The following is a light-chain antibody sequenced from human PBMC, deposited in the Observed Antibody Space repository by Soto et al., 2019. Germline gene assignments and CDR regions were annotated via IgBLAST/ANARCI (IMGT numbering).Light chain of an antibody. CDR2: DVS. CDR1: SSDVGGYNY. Sequence: QSALTRPASVSGSPGQSITISCTGSSSDVGGYNYVSWYQQHPGKAPKLMIYDVSNRPSGVSNRFSGSKSGNTASLTISGLQAEDEAVFYCSSYTSRRTFVFGSGTKVTVL. CDR3: SSYTSRRTFV. V-gene: IGLV2-14*01. J-gene: IGLJ1*01.